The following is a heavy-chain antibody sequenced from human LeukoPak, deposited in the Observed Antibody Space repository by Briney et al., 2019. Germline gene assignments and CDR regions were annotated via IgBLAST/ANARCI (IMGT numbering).Heavy chain of an antibody. D-gene: IGHD3-10*01. CDR3: ARAPVVRVRGVTKFDY. CDR2: INHSGST. V-gene: IGHV4-34*01. Sequence: PSETLSLTCAVYGGSFSGYYWSWIRRPPGKGLEWIGEINHSGSTNYNPSLKSRVTISVDTSKNQFSLKLSSVTAADTAVYYCARAPVVRVRGVTKFDYWGQGTLVTVSS. J-gene: IGHJ4*02. CDR1: GGSFSGYY.